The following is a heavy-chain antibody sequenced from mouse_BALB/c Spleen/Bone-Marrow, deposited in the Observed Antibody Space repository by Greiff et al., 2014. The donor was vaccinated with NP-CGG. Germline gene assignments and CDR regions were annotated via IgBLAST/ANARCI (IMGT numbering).Heavy chain of an antibody. V-gene: IGHV7-3*02. D-gene: IGHD2-3*01. CDR3: ARDMCDGLRWYFDV. CDR1: GFTFTDYY. J-gene: IGHJ1*01. CDR2: IRNKANGYTT. Sequence: EVKVVESGGGLVQPGGSLRLSCATSGFTFTDYYMSWVRQPPGKALEWLGFIRNKANGYTTDYSASVKGRFTISRDNSQSILYLQMNTLRAEDSATYYCARDMCDGLRWYFDVRGAGTTVTVSS.